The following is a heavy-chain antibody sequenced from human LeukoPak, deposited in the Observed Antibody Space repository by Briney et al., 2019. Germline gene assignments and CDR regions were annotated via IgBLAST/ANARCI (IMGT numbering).Heavy chain of an antibody. V-gene: IGHV5-51*01. CDR1: GYSFTSYW. D-gene: IGHD3-10*01. CDR2: IYPGDSDT. CDR3: ARLFLGMVRGVIISAFDY. Sequence: GESLKISCKGSGYSFTSYWIGWVRQMPGKGLEWMGIIYPGDSDTRYSPSFQGQVTISADKSISTDYLQWSSLKASDTAMYYCARLFLGMVRGVIISAFDYWGQGTLVTVSS. J-gene: IGHJ4*02.